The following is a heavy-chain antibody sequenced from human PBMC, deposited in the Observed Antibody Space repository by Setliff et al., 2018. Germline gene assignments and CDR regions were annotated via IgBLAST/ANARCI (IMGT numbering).Heavy chain of an antibody. D-gene: IGHD4-17*01. V-gene: IGHV4-39*07. CDR3: VRDAGDGYGVDAYAGGGFDI. Sequence: PSETLSLTCNVSGASINTGTYYWGWIRQPPGKGLEWIGRIYYRGDTYYNASLKGRLTISVDTAQNQFSLRLTSVTAADTAVYYCVRDAGDGYGVDAYAGGGFDIWGQGTMVTVSS. CDR1: GASINTGTYY. CDR2: IYYRGDT. J-gene: IGHJ3*02.